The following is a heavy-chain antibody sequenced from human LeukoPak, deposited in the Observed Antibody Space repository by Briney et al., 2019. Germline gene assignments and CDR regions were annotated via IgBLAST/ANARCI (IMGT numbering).Heavy chain of an antibody. CDR3: AKSSSSSGE. CDR2: ISGSNDKT. D-gene: IGHD6-6*01. J-gene: IGHJ4*02. CDR1: GFSFGNNG. V-gene: IGHV3-23*01. Sequence: GGSLRLSCAASGFSFGNNGMSWVRQAPGKGLEWVSGISGSNDKTYYADSVKGRFTVFRDNSRNTLYLQLKSLRVEDTAVYYCAKSSSSSGEWGQGTLVTVSS.